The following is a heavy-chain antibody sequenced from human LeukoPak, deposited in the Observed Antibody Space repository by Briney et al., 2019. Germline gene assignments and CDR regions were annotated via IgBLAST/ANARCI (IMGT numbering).Heavy chain of an antibody. CDR1: GYNFTNYW. CDR3: ARPYCSSTSCPMHVDY. V-gene: IGHV5-51*01. D-gene: IGHD2-2*01. CDR2: IYPGDSDT. Sequence: GESLKISCQGSGYNFTNYWIGWVRQMPGKGLEWMGIIYPGDSDTRYSPSFQGQVTISADKSISTAYLQWSSLKASDTAMYYCARPYCSSTSCPMHVDYWGQGTLVTVSS. J-gene: IGHJ4*02.